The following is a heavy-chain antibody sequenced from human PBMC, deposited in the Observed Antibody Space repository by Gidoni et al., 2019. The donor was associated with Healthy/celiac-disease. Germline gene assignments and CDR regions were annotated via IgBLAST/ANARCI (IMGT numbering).Heavy chain of an antibody. J-gene: IGHJ6*02. Sequence: EVQLVESGGGLVQPGGSLRLSCAASGFTFSSYWMHWVRQAPGKGLVWVSRINSDGSSTSYADSVKGRFTISRDNAKNTLYLQMNSLRAEDTAVYYCARDLSTYYDFWSGYTHPRGMDVWGQGTTVTVSS. D-gene: IGHD3-3*01. CDR3: ARDLSTYYDFWSGYTHPRGMDV. CDR2: INSDGSST. V-gene: IGHV3-74*01. CDR1: GFTFSSYW.